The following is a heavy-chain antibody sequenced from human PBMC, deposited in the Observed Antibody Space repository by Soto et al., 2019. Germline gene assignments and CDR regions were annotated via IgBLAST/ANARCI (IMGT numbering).Heavy chain of an antibody. J-gene: IGHJ6*04. D-gene: IGHD3-10*01. Sequence: EVQLLESGGGLVQPGGSLRLSCAASGFTFSSYGMSWVRQAPGKGLEWVSAISGSGGSTYYADSVKGRFTIARDNSKNTLYLQMNILRAEDTAVYYCAIPVYGAGTVWGKGTTVTVAS. CDR3: AIPVYGAGTV. CDR1: GFTFSSYG. V-gene: IGHV3-23*01. CDR2: ISGSGGST.